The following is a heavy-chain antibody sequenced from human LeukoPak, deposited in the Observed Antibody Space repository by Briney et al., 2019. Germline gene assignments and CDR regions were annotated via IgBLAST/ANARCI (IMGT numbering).Heavy chain of an antibody. CDR1: GFTFSNAW. CDR2: IKRKTDGGTT. D-gene: IGHD5-18*01. Sequence: GGSLRLSCAASGFTFSNAWMSWVRQAPGKGLEWVGRIKRKTDGGTTDYAAPVKGRFTISRDDSKNTLYLQMNSLKTEDTAVYYCTTRYRWGQGTLVTVSS. CDR3: TTRYR. J-gene: IGHJ4*02. V-gene: IGHV3-15*01.